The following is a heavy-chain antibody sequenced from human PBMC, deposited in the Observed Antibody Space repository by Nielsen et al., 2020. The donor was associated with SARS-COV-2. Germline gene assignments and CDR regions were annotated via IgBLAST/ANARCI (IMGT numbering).Heavy chain of an antibody. D-gene: IGHD1-1*01. CDR1: GFTFDFYA. CDR3: AKATGTVDY. J-gene: IGHJ4*02. V-gene: IGHV3-23*01. Sequence: GESLKISCAASGFTFDFYAMSWVRQAPGKGLEWVSAISGSGGSTYYADSVKGRFTISRDNSKNTLYLQMNSLRAEDTAVYYCAKATGTVDYWGQGTLVTVSS. CDR2: ISGSGGST.